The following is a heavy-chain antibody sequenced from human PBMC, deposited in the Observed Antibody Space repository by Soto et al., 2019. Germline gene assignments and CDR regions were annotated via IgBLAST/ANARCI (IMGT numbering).Heavy chain of an antibody. CDR3: ARDGPNYDILTGYSDSRNYYYYGMDV. CDR2: ISYDGSNK. J-gene: IGHJ6*02. V-gene: IGHV3-30-3*01. Sequence: GGSLRLSCAASGFTFSSYAMHWVRQAPGKGLEWVAVISYDGSNKYYADSVKGRFTISRDNSKNTLYLQMNNLRAEDTAVYYCARDGPNYDILTGYSDSRNYYYYGMDVWGQGTTVTVSS. D-gene: IGHD3-9*01. CDR1: GFTFSSYA.